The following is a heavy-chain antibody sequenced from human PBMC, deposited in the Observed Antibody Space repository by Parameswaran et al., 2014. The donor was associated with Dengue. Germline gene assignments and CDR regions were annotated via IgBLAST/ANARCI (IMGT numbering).Heavy chain of an antibody. D-gene: IGHD1-26*01. J-gene: IGHJ6*02. Sequence: WVRQAPGQGLEWMGGIIPIFGTANYAQKFQGRVTITADKSTSTAYMELSSLRSEDTAVYYCARDLCGSLRYGDYYYGMDVWGQGTTVTVSS. CDR2: IIPIFGTA. V-gene: IGHV1-69*06. CDR3: ARDLCGSLRYGDYYYGMDV.